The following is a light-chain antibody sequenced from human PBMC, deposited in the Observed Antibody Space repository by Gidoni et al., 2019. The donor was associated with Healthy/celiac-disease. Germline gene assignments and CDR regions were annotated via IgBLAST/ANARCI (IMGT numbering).Light chain of an antibody. CDR3: QQYGSSPET. Sequence: EIVFTQSPGTLSLPPGERATLSCRASQSVSSSYLAWYQQKPGQAPRLLIYGASSRATGSPDRFSGSGSGTDFTLTISRLEPEDFAVYYCQQYGSSPETFGQXTKLEIK. CDR2: GAS. J-gene: IGKJ2*01. V-gene: IGKV3-20*01. CDR1: QSVSSSY.